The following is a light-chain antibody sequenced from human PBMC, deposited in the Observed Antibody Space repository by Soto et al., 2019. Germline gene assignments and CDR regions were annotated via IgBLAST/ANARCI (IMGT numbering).Light chain of an antibody. CDR3: SSYTSRSTGV. J-gene: IGLJ3*02. CDR1: SSDVGGYNY. CDR2: DVS. V-gene: IGLV2-14*01. Sequence: QSALTQPASVSGSPGQSITISCTGTSSDVGGYNYVSWYQQHPGKAPKLMIYDVSNRPSGVSNRFSGSKSGNTASLTISGLHAEDEADYYCSSYTSRSTGVFGGGTKLTVL.